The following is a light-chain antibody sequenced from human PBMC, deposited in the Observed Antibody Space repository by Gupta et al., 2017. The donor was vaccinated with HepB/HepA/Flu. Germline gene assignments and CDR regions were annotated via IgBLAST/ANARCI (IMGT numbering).Light chain of an antibody. V-gene: IGLV2-14*01. CDR3: RSDTSSSILV. CDR2: DVT. CDR1: SSDVGAYNY. Sequence: QSALPQPASVSGSPGQSITISCTGTSSDVGAYNYVSWYHQHPGKAPKIMIYDVTKRPSGVATGFSVSKSGNTASLTISGRQEEDEADYYCRSDTSSSILVFGGGTKVTVL. J-gene: IGLJ3*02.